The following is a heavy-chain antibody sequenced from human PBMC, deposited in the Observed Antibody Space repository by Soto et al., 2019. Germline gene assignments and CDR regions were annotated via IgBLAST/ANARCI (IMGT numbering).Heavy chain of an antibody. CDR1: EFTFSNYA. CDR3: AKDPQQVIVYFDD. CDR2: ISDNGGTT. V-gene: IGHV3-23*01. Sequence: GGSLRLSCAASEFTFSNYAMSWVRQAPGKGLEWVSSISDNGGTTYYADSVKGRFTISRDNSKNTLYLQMNSLRAEDTAVYYCAKDPQQVIVYFDDWGQGTQVTVAS. D-gene: IGHD3-22*01. J-gene: IGHJ4*02.